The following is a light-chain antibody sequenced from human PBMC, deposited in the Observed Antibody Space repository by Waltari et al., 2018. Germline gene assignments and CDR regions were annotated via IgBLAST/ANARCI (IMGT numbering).Light chain of an antibody. CDR1: RSAVGDYKS. V-gene: IGLV2-8*01. CDR3: FSYAGSNTYV. CDR2: GVK. J-gene: IGLJ1*01. Sequence: QSALTQPPSASGSPAQSVTISCSGPRSAVGDYKSVSWYQYYPGKAPKLLLYGVKKRPSGVPDRFYGSRSGSTAFLTVSGLQADDEAVYFCFSYAGSNTYVFGSGTTVTVL.